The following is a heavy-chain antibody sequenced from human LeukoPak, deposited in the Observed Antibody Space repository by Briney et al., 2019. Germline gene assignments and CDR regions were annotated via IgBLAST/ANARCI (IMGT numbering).Heavy chain of an antibody. J-gene: IGHJ6*02. Sequence: GASVKVSCKASGYTFTSYGISWVRQAPGQGLEWVAWISAYNSNKNSAEKFQGRVTMTIDTSTSTAYMELSSLRSEDTAVYYCTYGDGSYYYGMDVWGQGTTVTVSS. D-gene: IGHD4-17*01. V-gene: IGHV1-18*04. CDR2: ISAYNSNK. CDR3: TYGDGSYYYGMDV. CDR1: GYTFTSYG.